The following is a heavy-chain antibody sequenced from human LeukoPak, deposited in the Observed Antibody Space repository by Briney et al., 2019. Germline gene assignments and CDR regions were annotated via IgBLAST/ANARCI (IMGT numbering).Heavy chain of an antibody. V-gene: IGHV1-2*02. Sequence: ASVKVSCKASGYTFTGYYLHWVRQAPGQGLEWMGWMNPNSGGTKYAQKFEGRVTMTRDTSISTAYMELSRLRSDDTAVYYCARTSGWYLEGGYWGQGTLVTVSS. D-gene: IGHD6-19*01. CDR3: ARTSGWYLEGGY. J-gene: IGHJ4*02. CDR2: MNPNSGGT. CDR1: GYTFTGYY.